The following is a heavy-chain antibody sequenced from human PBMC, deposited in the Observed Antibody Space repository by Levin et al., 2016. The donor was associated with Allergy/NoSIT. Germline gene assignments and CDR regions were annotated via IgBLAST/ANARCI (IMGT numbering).Heavy chain of an antibody. CDR1: GFTFRSYS. D-gene: IGHD4-23*01. Sequence: GGSLRLSCAASGFTFRSYSMNWVRQAPGKGLEWVSYISTSGNTIYYADSVKGRFTISKDNAKNSLFLQMNSLRDEDTAVYYCARDGWELTARSWFLDYWGQGTVVTVSS. CDR3: ARDGWELTARSWFLDY. V-gene: IGHV3-48*02. CDR2: ISTSGNTI. J-gene: IGHJ4*02.